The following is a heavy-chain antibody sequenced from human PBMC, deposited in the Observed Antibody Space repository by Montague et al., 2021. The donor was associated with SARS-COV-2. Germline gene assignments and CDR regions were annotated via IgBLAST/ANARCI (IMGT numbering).Heavy chain of an antibody. CDR3: ARAIGSMYSSGWYYYYYGMDV. V-gene: IGHV4-59*01. CDR2: IYYSGST. D-gene: IGHD6-19*01. Sequence: SETLSLTCTVSGGSNSSYYWSWIRRPPGKGLEWIGYIYYSGSTNYNPSLKSRVTISVDTSKNQFSLKLSSVTAADTAVYYCARAIGSMYSSGWYYYYYGMDVWGQGTTVTVSS. J-gene: IGHJ6*02. CDR1: GGSNSSYY.